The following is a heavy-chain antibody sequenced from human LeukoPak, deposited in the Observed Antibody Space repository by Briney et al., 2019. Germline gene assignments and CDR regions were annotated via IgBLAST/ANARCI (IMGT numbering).Heavy chain of an antibody. J-gene: IGHJ6*03. CDR2: MNPNSGHT. V-gene: IGHV1-8*01. D-gene: IGHD2-8*01. Sequence: ASVKVSCKTSGYTFTSYDINWVRQASGQGLEWVGWMNPNSGHTGYAQKFQGRVTMTRNTSISTAYMELSSLRSEDTAVYYCARGRRYCTNGMCYPNYYYMDVWGKGTTVTVSS. CDR3: ARGRRYCTNGMCYPNYYYMDV. CDR1: GYTFTSYD.